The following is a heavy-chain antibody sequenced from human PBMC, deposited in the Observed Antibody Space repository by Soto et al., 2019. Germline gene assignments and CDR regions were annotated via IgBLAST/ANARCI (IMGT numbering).Heavy chain of an antibody. Sequence: QVQLVQSGAEVKKPGASVKVSCKASGYIFTNYYMHWLRQAPGQGLEWMGKINPSGGSTTYAQKFQGRVSMTRDTSTSTVYMELSSLRSEDTAVYYCARDSPYDSSGYYYAYWGQGTLVTVSS. CDR2: INPSGGST. CDR1: GYIFTNYY. D-gene: IGHD3-22*01. J-gene: IGHJ4*02. CDR3: ARDSPYDSSGYYYAY. V-gene: IGHV1-46*01.